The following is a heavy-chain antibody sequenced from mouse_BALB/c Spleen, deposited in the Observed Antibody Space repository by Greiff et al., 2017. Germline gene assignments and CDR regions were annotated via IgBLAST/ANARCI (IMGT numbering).Heavy chain of an antibody. CDR2: ISSGGSYT. CDR1: GFTFSSYA. V-gene: IGHV5-9-3*01. D-gene: IGHD1-1*01. Sequence: EVKLMESGGGLVKPGGSLKLSCAASGFTFSSYAMSWVRQTPEKRLEWVATISSGGSYTYYPDSVKGRFTISRDNAKNTLYLQMSSLRSEDTAMYYCASLTTGFDVWGAGTTVTVSS. J-gene: IGHJ1*01. CDR3: ASLTTGFDV.